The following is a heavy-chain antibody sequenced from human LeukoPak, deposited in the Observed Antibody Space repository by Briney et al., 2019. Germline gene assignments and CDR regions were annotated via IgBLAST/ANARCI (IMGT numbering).Heavy chain of an antibody. CDR2: IYYSGST. CDR1: GGSISSSSYY. Sequence: PSETLSLTCTVSGGSISSSSYYWGWIRQPPGKGLEWIGSIYYSGSTYYNPSLKSRFTISVDTSKNQFSLKLSSVTAADTAVYYCARRSSYYYDSRGAFDIWGQGTMVTVSS. V-gene: IGHV4-39*01. J-gene: IGHJ3*02. CDR3: ARRSSYYYDSRGAFDI. D-gene: IGHD3-22*01.